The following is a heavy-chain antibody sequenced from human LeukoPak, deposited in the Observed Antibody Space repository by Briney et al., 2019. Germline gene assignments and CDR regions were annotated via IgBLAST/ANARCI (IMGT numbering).Heavy chain of an antibody. CDR3: ARADHYYSGSYYDY. CDR2: INPNSGGT. V-gene: IGHV1-2*06. CDR1: GYTFTGYY. D-gene: IGHD1-26*01. Sequence: ASVKVSCKASGYTFTGYYMHWVRQAPGQGLEWMGRINPNSGGTNYAQKFQGRVTMTRDTSISTAYMELSGLRSDDTAVYYCARADHYYSGSYYDYWGQGTLVTVSS. J-gene: IGHJ4*02.